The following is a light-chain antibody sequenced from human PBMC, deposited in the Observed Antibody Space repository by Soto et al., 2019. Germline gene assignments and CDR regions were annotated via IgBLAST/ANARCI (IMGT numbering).Light chain of an antibody. CDR1: QNISRW. V-gene: IGKV1-5*01. CDR3: QQYNSYSALA. J-gene: IGKJ1*01. Sequence: LPGYSGDRVTITCRASQNISRWLAWYQQKPGKAPKLLMYDASSLQSGVPSRSSGSGSGTEFTLTITSLHPDDFATYYCQQYNSYSALAFGQGTKVDIK. CDR2: DAS.